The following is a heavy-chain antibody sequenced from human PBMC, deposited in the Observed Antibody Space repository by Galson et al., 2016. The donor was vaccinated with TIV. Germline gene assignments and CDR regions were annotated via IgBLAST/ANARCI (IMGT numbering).Heavy chain of an antibody. D-gene: IGHD5-18*01. CDR1: EFTFSSYA. Sequence: SLRLSCAASEFTFSSYAMSWVRQAPGKGLEWVSSIGGTGGSTYYADSVKGRFTISRDSYKDTVYLQMNSLRAEDTAIYFCAKDRQWIPSSLDYWGQGILVTVSS. J-gene: IGHJ4*02. V-gene: IGHV3-23*01. CDR2: IGGTGGST. CDR3: AKDRQWIPSSLDY.